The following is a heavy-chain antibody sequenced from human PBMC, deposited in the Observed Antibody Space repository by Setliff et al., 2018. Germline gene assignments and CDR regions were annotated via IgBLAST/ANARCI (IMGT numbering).Heavy chain of an antibody. CDR3: ARRPRTVVVEEDY. J-gene: IGHJ4*02. Sequence: SETLSLTCTVSGDSISSTSYQWGWVRQPPGKGLEWTGSIYYTGTAYYNPSLKSRVTISVDTSKNQFSLKLTSVTAADTAVYYRARRPRTVVVEEDYWGQGILVTVSS. CDR2: IYYTGTA. V-gene: IGHV4-39*01. CDR1: GDSISSTSYQ. D-gene: IGHD2-15*01.